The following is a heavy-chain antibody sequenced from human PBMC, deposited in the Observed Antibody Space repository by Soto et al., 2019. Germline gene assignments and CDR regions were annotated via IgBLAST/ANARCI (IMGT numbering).Heavy chain of an antibody. Sequence: QVQLVQSGAEVKKPGASVKVSCKASGYTFTSYGISWVRQAPGQGLEWMGWISAYNGNTNYAQKLQGRVTMTTDTSTSTAYMELRRLRSDDTAVYYCARVKYSPPYYYCYGMDVWGQGTTVTVSS. D-gene: IGHD5-18*01. CDR3: ARVKYSPPYYYCYGMDV. J-gene: IGHJ6*02. V-gene: IGHV1-18*01. CDR1: GYTFTSYG. CDR2: ISAYNGNT.